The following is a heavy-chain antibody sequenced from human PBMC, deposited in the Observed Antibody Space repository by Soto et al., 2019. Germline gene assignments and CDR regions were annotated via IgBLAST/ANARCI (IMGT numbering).Heavy chain of an antibody. V-gene: IGHV1-3*01. CDR1: GYTFTSYA. D-gene: IGHD3-3*01. CDR2: INAGNGNT. CDR3: ARDEKVTIFGVVTAKYGMDV. Sequence: ASVKVSCKASGYTFTSYAMHWVRQAPGQRHEWMGWINAGNGNTKYSQKFQGRVTITRDTSASTAYMELSSLRSDDTAVYYCARDEKVTIFGVVTAKYGMDVWGQGTTVTVSS. J-gene: IGHJ6*02.